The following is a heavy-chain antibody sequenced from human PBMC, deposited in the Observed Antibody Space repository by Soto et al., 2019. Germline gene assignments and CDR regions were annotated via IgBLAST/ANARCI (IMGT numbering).Heavy chain of an antibody. CDR3: ARPLGGDDSGNFYFYGMDV. CDR2: ISSSSHTI. D-gene: IGHD5-12*01. CDR1: GFTFRSYS. J-gene: IGHJ6*02. Sequence: EVQLVESGGGLVQPGGSLRLSCAASGFTFRSYSMNWVRQAPGRGLEWVSYISSSSHTIYYADSVRGRFTISRDNAKNSLYLQMDSLRDEDTAVYYCARPLGGDDSGNFYFYGMDVWCHGAKVTVSS. V-gene: IGHV3-48*02.